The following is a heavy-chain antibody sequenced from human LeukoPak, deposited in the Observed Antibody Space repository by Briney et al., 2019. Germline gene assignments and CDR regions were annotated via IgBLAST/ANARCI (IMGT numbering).Heavy chain of an antibody. J-gene: IGHJ6*02. Sequence: PSETLSLTCAVSGGSISSGGYSWSWIRQPPGKGLEWIWYIYHSGSTYYNPSLKSRVTISVDRSKNQFSLKLSSVTAADTAVYYCARWARGMDVWGQGTTVTVSS. CDR1: GGSISSGGYS. CDR3: ARWARGMDV. CDR2: IYHSGST. V-gene: IGHV4-30-2*01.